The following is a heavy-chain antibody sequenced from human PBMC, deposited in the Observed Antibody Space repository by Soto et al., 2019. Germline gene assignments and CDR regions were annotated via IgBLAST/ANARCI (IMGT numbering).Heavy chain of an antibody. CDR1: GGSLSSYY. CDR2: IYYSGST. Sequence: PSETLSLTCVVSGGSLSSYYWSWIRQPPGKGLEWIGYIYYSGSTNYNPSLKSRLTISRDNSKNTLYLQMNSLRAEDTALYYCAKDLSVTTAPDYWGQGTRVTVS. D-gene: IGHD4-17*01. CDR3: AKDLSVTTAPDY. J-gene: IGHJ4*02. V-gene: IGHV4-59*01.